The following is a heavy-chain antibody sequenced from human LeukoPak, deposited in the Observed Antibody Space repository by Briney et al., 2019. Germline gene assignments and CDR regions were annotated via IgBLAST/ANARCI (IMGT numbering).Heavy chain of an antibody. Sequence: GGSLRLSXAASGFTFSSYEMNWVRQAPGKGLEWVSYISSSGSTIYYADSVKGRFTISRDNAKNLLYLQMNSLRAEDTAVYYCARVGGSYGFLSQKPRYFQHWGQGTLVTVSS. V-gene: IGHV3-48*03. J-gene: IGHJ1*01. D-gene: IGHD1-26*01. CDR3: ARVGGSYGFLSQKPRYFQH. CDR1: GFTFSSYE. CDR2: ISSSGSTI.